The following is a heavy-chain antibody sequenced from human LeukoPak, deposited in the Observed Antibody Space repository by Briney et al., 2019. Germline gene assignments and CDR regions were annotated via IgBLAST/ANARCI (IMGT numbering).Heavy chain of an antibody. CDR1: GGSFSGYY. D-gene: IGHD5-18*01. CDR3: ARYSYAIDY. CDR2: INHSGST. J-gene: IGHJ4*02. V-gene: IGHV4-34*01. Sequence: PSETLSLTCAVYGGSFSGYYWSWIRQPPGKGLGWIGEINHSGSTNYNPSLKSRVTISVDTSKNQFSLKLSSVTAADTAVYYCARYSYAIDYWGQGTLVTVSS.